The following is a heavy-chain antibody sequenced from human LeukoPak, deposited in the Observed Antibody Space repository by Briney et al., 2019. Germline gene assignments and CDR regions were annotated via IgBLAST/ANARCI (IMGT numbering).Heavy chain of an antibody. CDR2: ISDSGGRT. D-gene: IGHD3-22*01. J-gene: IGHJ4*02. Sequence: GGSLRLSCAVSGITLSNYGVSWVRQAPGKGLEWVAGISDSGGRTNYADSVKGRFTISRDNPKNTLYLQMNSLRAEDTAVYFCAKRGVVIRVILVGFHKEAYYFDSWGQGALFTVSS. V-gene: IGHV3-23*01. CDR1: GITLSNYG. CDR3: AKRGVVIRVILVGFHKEAYYFDS.